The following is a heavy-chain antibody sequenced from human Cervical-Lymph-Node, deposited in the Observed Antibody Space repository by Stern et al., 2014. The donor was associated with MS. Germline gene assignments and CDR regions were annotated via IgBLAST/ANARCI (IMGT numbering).Heavy chain of an antibody. Sequence: VQLVESGGGVVQPGRSLRLSCTGSGFTFSAFGIHWVRQAPGKGLEWVAGIWYDGTSQYYRDSVKGRFTISRDNSKNTVYLQMNSLRVEDTAIFYCARQYVNGQNCFDTWGQGTLVTVSS. CDR1: GFTFSAFG. J-gene: IGHJ5*02. CDR2: IWYDGTSQ. V-gene: IGHV3-33*01. CDR3: ARQYVNGQNCFDT. D-gene: IGHD2-8*01.